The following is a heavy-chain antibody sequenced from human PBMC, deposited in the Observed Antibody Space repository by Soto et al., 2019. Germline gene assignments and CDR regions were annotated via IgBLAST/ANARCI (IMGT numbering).Heavy chain of an antibody. D-gene: IGHD6-6*01. V-gene: IGHV3-21*02. Sequence: EVQLVESGGGLVKPGGSLRLSCAASGFTFSSYSMNWVRQAPGKGLEWVSSISSSSFSINYADSVKGRVSISRDNAKNELHLRMKNLRAEVTAVYYAARNESSNSARMDGWRQGTTVTVSS. CDR1: GFTFSSYS. CDR3: ARNESSNSARMDG. J-gene: IGHJ6*01. CDR2: ISSSSFSI.